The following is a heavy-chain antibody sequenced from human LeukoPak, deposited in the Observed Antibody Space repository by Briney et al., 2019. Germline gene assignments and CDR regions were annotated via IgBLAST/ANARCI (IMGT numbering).Heavy chain of an antibody. CDR2: IWYDGSNK. J-gene: IGHJ4*02. CDR3: AKVPISYSSGLFDY. CDR1: GFTFSSYG. V-gene: IGHV3-33*06. Sequence: GRSLRLSCAASGFTFSSYGMHWVRQPPGKGLEWVAVIWYDGSNKYYADSVKGRFTISRDNSKNTLFLQMNSLRAEDTAVYFCAKVPISYSSGLFDYWGQGTLVTVSS. D-gene: IGHD6-19*01.